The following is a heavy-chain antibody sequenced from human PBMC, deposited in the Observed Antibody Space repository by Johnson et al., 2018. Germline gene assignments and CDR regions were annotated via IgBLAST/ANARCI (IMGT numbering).Heavy chain of an antibody. CDR3: ARQVDGRLDY. CDR2: IYPGDSDI. D-gene: IGHD1-26*01. J-gene: IGHJ4*02. V-gene: IGHV5-51*01. Sequence: VQLVQSGGGLVKPGESLKMSCKASGYDFSGYWIGWVRQTPGKSLEWMAIIYPGDSDIRYSPSFQGQVTISADKSTRTVYLQWRNPKASDTAIYYCARQVDGRLDYWGQGTLVTVSS. CDR1: GYDFSGYW.